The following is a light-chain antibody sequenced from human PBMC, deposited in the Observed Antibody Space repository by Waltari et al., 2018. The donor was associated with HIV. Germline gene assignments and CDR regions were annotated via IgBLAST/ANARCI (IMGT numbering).Light chain of an antibody. CDR1: SSDVGGYNY. V-gene: IGLV2-8*01. CDR3: SSYAGSNNLL. CDR2: EVS. Sequence: QSALTQPPSASGSPGQSVTISCTGASSDVGGYNYVSWYQQYPGKAPKLMIYEVSKRPSWVPDRFSGSKSGNTASLTVSGLQAEDEADYYCSSYAGSNNLLFGGGTKVTVL. J-gene: IGLJ2*01.